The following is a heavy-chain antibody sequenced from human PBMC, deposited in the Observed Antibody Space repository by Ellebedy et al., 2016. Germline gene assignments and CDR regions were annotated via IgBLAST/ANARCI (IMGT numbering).Heavy chain of an antibody. CDR2: IGTAGDT. CDR3: AKAGQIGYCSGGSCYPPVD. Sequence: GESLKISXAASGFTFSSYDMHWVRQATGKGLEWVSAIGTAGDTYYPGSVKGRFTISRDNSKNTLYLQMNSLRAEDTAVYYCAKAGQIGYCSGGSCYPPVDWGQGTLVTVSS. CDR1: GFTFSSYD. V-gene: IGHV3-13*01. J-gene: IGHJ4*02. D-gene: IGHD2-15*01.